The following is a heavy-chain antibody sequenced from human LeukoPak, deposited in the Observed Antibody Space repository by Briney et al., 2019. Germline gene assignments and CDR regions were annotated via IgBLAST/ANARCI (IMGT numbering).Heavy chain of an antibody. CDR3: ANGYSYGRFDY. Sequence: SETLSLTCTVSGGSISSYYWSWIRQPAGKGLEWIGRIYTSGSTNYNPSLKSRVTRSVDTSKNQFSLKLSSVTAADTAVYYCANGYSYGRFDYWGQGTLVTVSS. J-gene: IGHJ4*02. CDR2: IYTSGST. CDR1: GGSISSYY. D-gene: IGHD5-18*01. V-gene: IGHV4-4*07.